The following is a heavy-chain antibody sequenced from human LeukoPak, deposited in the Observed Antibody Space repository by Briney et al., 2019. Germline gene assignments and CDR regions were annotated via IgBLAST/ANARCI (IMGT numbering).Heavy chain of an antibody. Sequence: SETLSLTCAVYGGSFSGYYWGWIRQPPGKGLEWIGSIYHSGSTYYNPSLKSRVTISVDTSKNQFSLKLSSVTAADTAVYYCARRGRGSSSSFHYYYYMDVWGKGTTVTVSS. D-gene: IGHD6-6*01. CDR3: ARRGRGSSSSFHYYYYMDV. V-gene: IGHV4-38-2*01. CDR2: IYHSGST. CDR1: GGSFSGYY. J-gene: IGHJ6*03.